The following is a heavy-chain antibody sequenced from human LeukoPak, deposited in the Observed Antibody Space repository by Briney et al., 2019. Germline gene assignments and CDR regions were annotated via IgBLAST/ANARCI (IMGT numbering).Heavy chain of an antibody. Sequence: PGGTLRFSCAASGITFRSYAMSWVRQAPGKGLEWVSAVSGSGGSTYYADSVMGRFTISRDNSKNTLYLQMNSLRAEDTAVYYCAKISNYDSTGYDAFDIWGQGTMVTVSS. CDR1: GITFRSYA. V-gene: IGHV3-23*01. CDR2: VSGSGGST. D-gene: IGHD3-22*01. CDR3: AKISNYDSTGYDAFDI. J-gene: IGHJ3*02.